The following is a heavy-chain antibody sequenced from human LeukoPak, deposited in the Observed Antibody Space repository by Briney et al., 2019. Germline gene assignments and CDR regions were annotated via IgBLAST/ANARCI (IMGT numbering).Heavy chain of an antibody. CDR1: GGSFSGYY. Sequence: SETLSLTCAVYGGSFSGYYWSWIRQPPGKGQEWIGEINHSGSTNYNPSLKSRVTISVDTSKNQFSLKLSSVTAADTAVYYCAREVSYGPPSGFDPWGQGTLVTVSS. D-gene: IGHD4-17*01. CDR2: INHSGST. CDR3: AREVSYGPPSGFDP. V-gene: IGHV4-34*01. J-gene: IGHJ5*02.